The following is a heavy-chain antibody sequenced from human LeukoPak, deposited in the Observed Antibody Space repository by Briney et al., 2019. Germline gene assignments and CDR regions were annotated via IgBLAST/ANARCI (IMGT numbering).Heavy chain of an antibody. CDR2: IIPIFGTA. V-gene: IGHV1-69*05. J-gene: IGHJ4*02. D-gene: IGHD6-6*01. Sequence: ASVKVSCKASGGTFSSYAISWVRQAPGQGLEWMGGIIPIFGTANYAQKFQGRVTITTDESTSTAYMELSSLRSEDTAVYYCARVSSSSSSFDYWGQGTLVTVSS. CDR3: ARVSSSSSSFDY. CDR1: GGTFSSYA.